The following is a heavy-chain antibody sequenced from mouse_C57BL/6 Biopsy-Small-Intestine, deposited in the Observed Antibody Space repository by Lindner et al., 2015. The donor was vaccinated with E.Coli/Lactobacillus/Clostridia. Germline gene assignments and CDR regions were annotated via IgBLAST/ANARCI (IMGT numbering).Heavy chain of an antibody. V-gene: IGHV1-54*01. Sequence: VQLQESGAELVRPGTSVKVSCKASGYVFTDYLIEWLKQRPGQGLEWLGLFNPRNGDTKFNGKFKDKATLTADRSSSTAYMQLSSLTSEDSAVYFCTRSDSGSSWYFDVWGTGATVTVSS. CDR3: TRSDSGSSWYFDV. CDR2: FNPRNGDT. D-gene: IGHD1-1*01. CDR1: GYVFTDYL. J-gene: IGHJ1*03.